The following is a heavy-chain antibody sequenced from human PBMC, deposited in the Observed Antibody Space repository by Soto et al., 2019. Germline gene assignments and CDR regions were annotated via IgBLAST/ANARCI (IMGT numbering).Heavy chain of an antibody. Sequence: EVPLVESGGGLIQPGGSLRLSCAASGFTVSNNYMSWVRQAPGKGLEWVSVIYSGGSTYYADSVRGRFTISRDNSKNPLYLQLDSRRADDTAVYYCASPRTYYYDNSGYYIFYYWGQGTLVTVSS. V-gene: IGHV3-53*01. CDR1: GFTVSNNY. CDR2: IYSGGST. CDR3: ASPRTYYYDNSGYYIFYY. J-gene: IGHJ4*02. D-gene: IGHD3-22*01.